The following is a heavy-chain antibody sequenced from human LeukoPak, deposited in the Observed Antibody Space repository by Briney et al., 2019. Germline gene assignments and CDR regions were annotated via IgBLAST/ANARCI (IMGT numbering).Heavy chain of an antibody. CDR3: ARAASVAGTYALNH. V-gene: IGHV3-66*01. J-gene: IGHJ4*02. CDR1: GFTVSSNY. Sequence: PGGSLRLSCAVSGFTVSSNYMSWVRQAPGKGLEWVSVIYGGGSTYYADSVKGRFTISRDNSKSTLYLQMNSLRAEDTAVYYCARAASVAGTYALNHWGQGTLVTVSS. CDR2: IYGGGST. D-gene: IGHD6-19*01.